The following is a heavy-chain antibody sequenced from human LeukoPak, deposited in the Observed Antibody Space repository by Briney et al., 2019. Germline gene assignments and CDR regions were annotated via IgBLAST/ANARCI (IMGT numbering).Heavy chain of an antibody. Sequence: GGSLRLSCAASGFTFSSYAMHWVRQAPGKGLEWVAVISYDGSNKYYADSVKGRFTISRDNSKNTLYLQMNSLRAEDTAVYYCAKDGRTIFGSMDVWAKGPRSPSP. D-gene: IGHD3-3*01. J-gene: IGHJ6*02. CDR1: GFTFSSYA. V-gene: IGHV3-30*04. CDR2: ISYDGSNK. CDR3: AKDGRTIFGSMDV.